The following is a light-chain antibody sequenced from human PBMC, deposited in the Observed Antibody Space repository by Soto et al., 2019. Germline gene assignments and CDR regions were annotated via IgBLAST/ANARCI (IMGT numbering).Light chain of an antibody. CDR1: SSDIGSYDY. V-gene: IGLV2-14*01. CDR3: RSYTSTSTRL. CDR2: EVT. Sequence: QSVVTQPASVSGSPGQSITISCTGTSSDIGSYDYVSWYQQHPGKAPNLIIYEVTDRPSGVSNRFSGSKSGNTASLTISGLQAEDEADYYCRSYTSTSTRLFGSGTKVAVL. J-gene: IGLJ1*01.